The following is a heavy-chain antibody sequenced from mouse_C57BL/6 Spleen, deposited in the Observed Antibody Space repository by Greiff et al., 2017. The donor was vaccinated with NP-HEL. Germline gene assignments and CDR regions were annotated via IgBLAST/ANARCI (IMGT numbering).Heavy chain of an antibody. V-gene: IGHV1-81*01. CDR2: IYPRSGNT. Sequence: VQLQQSGAELARPGASVKLSCKASGYTFTSYGISWVKQRTGQGLEWIGEIYPRSGNTYYNEKFKGKATLTADKSSSTAYMELRSLTSEDSAVYFCARWDTTVVGYYAMDYWGQGTSVTVSS. J-gene: IGHJ4*01. D-gene: IGHD1-1*01. CDR3: ARWDTTVVGYYAMDY. CDR1: GYTFTSYG.